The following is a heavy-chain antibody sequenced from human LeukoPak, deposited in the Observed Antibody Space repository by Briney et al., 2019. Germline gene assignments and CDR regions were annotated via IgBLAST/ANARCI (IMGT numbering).Heavy chain of an antibody. V-gene: IGHV3-48*04. Sequence: GGSLRLSCAASGFTFSSYSMNWVRQAPGKGLEWVSYISSSSTIYYADSVKGRFTISRDNAKNSLYLQMNSLRAEDTAVYYCARNTVTTPFDYWGQGTLVTVSS. J-gene: IGHJ4*02. CDR3: ARNTVTTPFDY. CDR2: ISSSSTI. CDR1: GFTFSSYS. D-gene: IGHD4-17*01.